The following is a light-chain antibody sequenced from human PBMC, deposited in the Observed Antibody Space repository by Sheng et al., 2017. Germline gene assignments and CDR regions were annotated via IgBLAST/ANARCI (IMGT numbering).Light chain of an antibody. CDR2: EDN. V-gene: IGLV6-57*01. CDR1: SGNIASNY. CDR3: QSYDTSNPYWV. Sequence: NFMLTQPHSVSESPGKTVTISCTRSSGNIASNYVQWYQQRPGSSPTTMIYEDNQRPSGVPDRFSGSIDSSSNSASLTISGLKTEDEADYYCQSYDTSNPYWVFGGGTKLTVL. J-gene: IGLJ3*02.